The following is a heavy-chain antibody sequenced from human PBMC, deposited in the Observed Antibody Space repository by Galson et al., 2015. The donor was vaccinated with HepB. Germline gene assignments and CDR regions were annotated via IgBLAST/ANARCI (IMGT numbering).Heavy chain of an antibody. J-gene: IGHJ6*02. CDR3: ARGACSSTSCYDNYYYYGMDV. V-gene: IGHV1-18*04. CDR1: GYTFTSYG. CDR2: ISAYNGNT. Sequence: SVKVSCKASGYTFTSYGISWVRQAPGRGLEWMGWISAYNGNTNYAQKLQGRVTMTTDTSTSTAYMELRSLRSDDTAVYYCARGACSSTSCYDNYYYYGMDVWGQGTTVTVSS. D-gene: IGHD2-2*01.